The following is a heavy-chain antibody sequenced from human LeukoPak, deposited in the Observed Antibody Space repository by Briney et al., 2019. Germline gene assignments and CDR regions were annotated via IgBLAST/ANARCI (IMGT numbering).Heavy chain of an antibody. CDR3: ARDDYGDYD. D-gene: IGHD4-17*01. CDR1: GYTLTSYG. CDR2: ISAYNGNT. Sequence: ASVNVSCKASGYTLTSYGISWVRQAPGQGLEWMGWISAYNGNTNYAQKLQGRVTMTTDTSTSTAYMEVRRLRADDTAVYYCARDDYGDYDWGQGTLVTVSS. V-gene: IGHV1-18*01. J-gene: IGHJ4*02.